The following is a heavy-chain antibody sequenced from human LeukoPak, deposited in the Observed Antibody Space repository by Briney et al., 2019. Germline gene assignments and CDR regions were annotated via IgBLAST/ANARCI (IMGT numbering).Heavy chain of an antibody. CDR3: AREVAAGANWFDP. J-gene: IGHJ5*02. D-gene: IGHD6-13*01. V-gene: IGHV4-30-4*08. Sequence: SETLSLTCTVSGGSISSSSYYWGWIRQPPGKGLEWIGYIYYSGSTYYNPSLKSRVTISVDTSKNQFSLKLSSVTAADTAVYYCAREVAAGANWFDPWGQGTLVTVSS. CDR2: IYYSGST. CDR1: GGSISSSSYY.